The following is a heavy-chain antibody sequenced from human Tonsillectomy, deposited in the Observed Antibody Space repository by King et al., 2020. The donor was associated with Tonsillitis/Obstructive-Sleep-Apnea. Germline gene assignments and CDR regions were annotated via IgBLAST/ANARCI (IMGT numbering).Heavy chain of an antibody. D-gene: IGHD2-2*01. V-gene: IGHV1-69*01. CDR3: ARLGYCSSTSCYASAFDI. CDR1: GGTFSSYA. CDR2: IIPIFGTA. Sequence: QLVQSGAEVKKPGSSVKVSCKASGGTFSSYAISWVRQAPGQGLEWMGGIIPIFGTANYAQKFQGRVTITADESTSTAYMELGSLGSEDTAVYYCARLGYCSSTSCYASAFDIWGQGTMVTVSS. J-gene: IGHJ3*02.